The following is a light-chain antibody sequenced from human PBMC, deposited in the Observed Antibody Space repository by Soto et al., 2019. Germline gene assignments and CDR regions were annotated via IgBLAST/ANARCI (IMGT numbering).Light chain of an antibody. CDR1: RSVSSN. Sequence: EIVMTQSPATLSVSPGARATLSCRASRSVSSNLAWYQQKPGQAPRLLIYGPSTRATGIPARFSGSGSGTEFTLTISSLQSEDFAIYYCQQYKNWPAITFGQGTRLEIK. J-gene: IGKJ5*01. CDR2: GPS. CDR3: QQYKNWPAIT. V-gene: IGKV3D-15*01.